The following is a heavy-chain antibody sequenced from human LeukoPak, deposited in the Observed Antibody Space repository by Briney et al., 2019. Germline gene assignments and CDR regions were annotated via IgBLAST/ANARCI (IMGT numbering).Heavy chain of an antibody. CDR1: GGSVSITNW. V-gene: IGHV4-4*02. CDR3: AREGGFYRPLDY. CDR2: VHLDGRT. D-gene: IGHD6-25*01. Sequence: SETLSLTCGVSGGSVSITNWWTWIRQPPGKGLEWIGEVHLDGRTNFNPSLKSRLTMSVDLSENHVSLKLTSVTAADTAVYYCAREGGFYRPLDYSGQGTLVTVSS. J-gene: IGHJ4*02.